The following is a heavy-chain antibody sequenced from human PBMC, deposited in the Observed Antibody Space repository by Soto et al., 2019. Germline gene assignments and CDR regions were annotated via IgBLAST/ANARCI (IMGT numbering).Heavy chain of an antibody. CDR3: AADRKIVGSIYAFDF. Sequence: ASVKVSCKVPENTLTKLTIDWVRQAPGKGLEWMGRSAPEEGEPIYPQKFQGRVSMTEDPSTDTADMELTSLRSEDTAVYSCAADRKIVGSIYAFDFWGQGXLVTVSS. V-gene: IGHV1-24*01. J-gene: IGHJ4*02. D-gene: IGHD1-26*01. CDR1: ENTLTKLT. CDR2: SAPEEGEP.